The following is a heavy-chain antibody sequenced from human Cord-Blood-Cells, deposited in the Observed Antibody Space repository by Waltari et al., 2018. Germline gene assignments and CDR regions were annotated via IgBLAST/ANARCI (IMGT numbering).Heavy chain of an antibody. Sequence: EVQLVESGGGLVQPGGSLRLSCAASGFTFSSYSMTWVRKAPGKGLEWVSYISSSSSTIYYADSVKGRFTISGDNAKNSLYLQMNSLRDEDTAVYYCARSVTIFGVVTPFDYWGQGTLVTVSS. CDR3: ARSVTIFGVVTPFDY. D-gene: IGHD3-3*01. V-gene: IGHV3-48*02. CDR2: ISSSSSTI. CDR1: GFTFSSYS. J-gene: IGHJ4*02.